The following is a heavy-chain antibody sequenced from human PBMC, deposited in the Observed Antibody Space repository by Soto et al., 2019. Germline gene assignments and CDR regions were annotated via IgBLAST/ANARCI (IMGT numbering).Heavy chain of an antibody. Sequence: SETLSLTCTVSGGSISSYYWSWIRQPPGKGLEWIGYIYYSGSTNYNPSLKSRVTISVDTSKNQFSLKLSSVTAADTAVYYCARVSGYDAFEIWGQGTMVTGSS. CDR3: ARVSGYDAFEI. J-gene: IGHJ3*02. CDR2: IYYSGST. CDR1: GGSISSYY. V-gene: IGHV4-59*01. D-gene: IGHD3-3*01.